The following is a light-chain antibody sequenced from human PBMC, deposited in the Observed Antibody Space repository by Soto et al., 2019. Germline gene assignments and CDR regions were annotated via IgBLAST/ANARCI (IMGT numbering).Light chain of an antibody. CDR2: WAS. CDR1: QSVLYNSNNKNF. CDR3: QQYYSTPFFT. V-gene: IGKV4-1*01. Sequence: DIVMTQSPDSLAVSLGERATINCKSSQSVLYNSNNKNFLAWYQQKPGQPPKLLIYWASTRESGVPDRFSGCGSGTDFTLTISSLQAEDVAVYYCQQYYSTPFFTFGPGTKVEIE. J-gene: IGKJ3*01.